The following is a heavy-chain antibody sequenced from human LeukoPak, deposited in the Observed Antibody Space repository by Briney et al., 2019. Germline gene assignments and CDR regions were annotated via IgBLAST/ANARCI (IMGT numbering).Heavy chain of an antibody. J-gene: IGHJ6*02. CDR1: GGSISSGGYY. Sequence: SQTLSLTCTVSGGSISSGGYYWSWIRQHPGKGLEWIGYIYYSGSTYYNPSLKSRVTISVDTSKNQFSLKLSSVTAADTAVYYCARGYPDLGGHHYYYYGMDVWGQGTTVTVSS. CDR2: IYYSGST. CDR3: ARGYPDLGGHHYYYYGMDV. D-gene: IGHD2-2*02. V-gene: IGHV4-31*03.